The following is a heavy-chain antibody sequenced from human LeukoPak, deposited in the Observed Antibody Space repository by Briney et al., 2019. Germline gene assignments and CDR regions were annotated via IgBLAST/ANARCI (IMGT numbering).Heavy chain of an antibody. CDR2: IYSGGTT. Sequence: GGSLRLSCAASGFTVSSNYMSWVRQAPGKGLKWVSIIYSGGTTYYADSVKGRFTISRDNSKNTLYLQMNSLRAEDTAVYYCAREVLDTAMALGYWGQGTLVTVSS. CDR1: GFTVSSNY. D-gene: IGHD5-18*01. J-gene: IGHJ4*02. CDR3: AREVLDTAMALGY. V-gene: IGHV3-66*01.